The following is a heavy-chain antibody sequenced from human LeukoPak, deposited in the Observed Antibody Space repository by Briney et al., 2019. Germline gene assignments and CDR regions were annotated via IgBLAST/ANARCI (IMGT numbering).Heavy chain of an antibody. J-gene: IGHJ5*02. CDR1: GFTFSSYA. D-gene: IGHD2-8*02. Sequence: GGSLRLSCAASGFTFSSYAMSWVRQAPGKGLEWVSAISGSGGSTYYADSVKGRFTISRDNAKNTLYLQMNSLRAEDTAVYYCARAGLKFTNWFDPWGQGTLVTVSS. CDR2: ISGSGGST. CDR3: ARAGLKFTNWFDP. V-gene: IGHV3-23*01.